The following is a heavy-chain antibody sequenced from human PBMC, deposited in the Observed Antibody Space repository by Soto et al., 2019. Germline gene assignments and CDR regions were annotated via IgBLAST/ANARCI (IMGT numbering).Heavy chain of an antibody. CDR1: GGSISSYY. V-gene: IGHV4-59*01. Sequence: SETLSLTCTVSGGSISSYYWSWIRQPPGKGLEWIGYIYYSGSTNYNPSLKSRVTISVDTSKNQFSLKLSSVTAADTAVYYCARWGASGYDLDYWGQGTLVTVSS. J-gene: IGHJ4*02. CDR2: IYYSGST. D-gene: IGHD5-12*01. CDR3: ARWGASGYDLDY.